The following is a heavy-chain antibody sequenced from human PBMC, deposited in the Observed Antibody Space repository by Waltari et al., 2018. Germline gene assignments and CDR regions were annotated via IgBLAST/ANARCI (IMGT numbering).Heavy chain of an antibody. Sequence: QVQLVESGGGVVQPGRSLRLSCAASEFTFSSYAMHWVRQAPGKGVGWVAVISYNERNISYVDSVKGRFTISRDNSKKMLYLQMNSLRDEDTAVYYCARDYCDRTNCHGMDVWGQGTTVTVSS. J-gene: IGHJ6*02. CDR1: EFTFSSYA. V-gene: IGHV3-30*04. D-gene: IGHD3-22*01. CDR2: ISYNERNI. CDR3: ARDYCDRTNCHGMDV.